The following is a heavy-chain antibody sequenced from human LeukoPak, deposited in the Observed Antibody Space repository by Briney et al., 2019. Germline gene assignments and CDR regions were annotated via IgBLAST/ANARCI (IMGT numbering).Heavy chain of an antibody. J-gene: IGHJ6*03. V-gene: IGHV4-39*01. CDR2: IYYSGST. CDR1: GGSISSSSYY. D-gene: IGHD5-18*01. Sequence: PSETLSLTCTVSGGSISSSSYYWGWIRQPPGKGLEWIGSIYYSGSTYYNPSLKSRVTISVDPSKNQFSLKLSSVTAADTAVYYCARHSGSSYGYAYYYYYMDVWGKGTTVTVSS. CDR3: ARHSGSSYGYAYYYYYMDV.